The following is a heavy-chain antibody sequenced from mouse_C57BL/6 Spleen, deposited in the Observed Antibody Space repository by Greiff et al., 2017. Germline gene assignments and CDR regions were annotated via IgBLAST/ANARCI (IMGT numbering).Heavy chain of an antibody. CDR1: GYTFTSYW. CDR2: IYPGSGST. CDR3: ARSGTVVAPYFDY. V-gene: IGHV1-55*01. J-gene: IGHJ2*01. Sequence: QVQLQQPGAELVKPGASVKMSCKASGYTFTSYWITWVKQRPGQGLEWIGDIYPGSGSTNYNEKFKSKATLTVDTSSSTAYMQRSSLTSEDSAVYYCARSGTVVAPYFDYWGQGTTLTVSS. D-gene: IGHD1-1*01.